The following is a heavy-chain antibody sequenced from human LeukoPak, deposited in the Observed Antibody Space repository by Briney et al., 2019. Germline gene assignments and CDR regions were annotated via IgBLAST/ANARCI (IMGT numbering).Heavy chain of an antibody. V-gene: IGHV3-74*01. D-gene: IGHD4-17*01. CDR3: ARGTDTVTTILDY. CDR1: GFTFSSYW. Sequence: GGSLRLSCAASGFTFSSYWMHWVRQAPGKGLVWVSRINSDGSSTSYADPVKGRFTISRDNAKNTLYLQMNSLRAEDTAVYYCARGTDTVTTILDYWGQGTLVTVSS. J-gene: IGHJ4*02. CDR2: INSDGSST.